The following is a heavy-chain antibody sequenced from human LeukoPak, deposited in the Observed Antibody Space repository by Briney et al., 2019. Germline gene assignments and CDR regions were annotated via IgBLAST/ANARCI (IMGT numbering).Heavy chain of an antibody. CDR2: ISGSVVTA. CDR1: GFTFSSYA. D-gene: IGHD3-22*01. CDR3: ARDYDSSGYYYEATYYFDY. V-gene: IGHV3-23*01. Sequence: GGSLRLSCAASGFTFSSYAMNWVRQAPGKGLEWVSAISGSVVTAYYADSVQGRFTISRDNSKNTLYLQMNSLRAEDTAVYYCARDYDSSGYYYEATYYFDYWGQGTLVTVSS. J-gene: IGHJ4*02.